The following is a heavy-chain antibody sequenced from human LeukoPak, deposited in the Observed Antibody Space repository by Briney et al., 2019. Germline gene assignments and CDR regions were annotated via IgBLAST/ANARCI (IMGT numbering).Heavy chain of an antibody. Sequence: PSQTLSLTCTVSGGSISSGGYYWSWIRQHPGKGLEWIGYIYYSGSTYYNPSLKSRLTISIDSSKNQFSLRLLSVTAADTAVYYCASGRGRYNYWYLDIWGRGTLVTVCS. D-gene: IGHD1-1*01. CDR1: GGSISSGGYY. CDR3: ASGRGRYNYWYLDI. J-gene: IGHJ2*01. CDR2: IYYSGST. V-gene: IGHV4-31*03.